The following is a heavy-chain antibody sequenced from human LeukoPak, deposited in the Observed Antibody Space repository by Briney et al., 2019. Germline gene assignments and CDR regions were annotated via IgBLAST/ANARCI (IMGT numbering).Heavy chain of an antibody. D-gene: IGHD2-21*01. CDR1: GGTFTSYY. CDR2: INPSGGST. CDR3: ARQHKNSRGAFDI. J-gene: IGHJ3*02. V-gene: IGHV1-46*01. Sequence: ASVKVSCKASGGTFTSYYMHWVRQAPGQGLEWMGIINPSGGSTSYAQKFQGRVTMTRDMSTSTVYMELSSLRSEDTAVYYCARQHKNSRGAFDIWGQGTMVTVSS.